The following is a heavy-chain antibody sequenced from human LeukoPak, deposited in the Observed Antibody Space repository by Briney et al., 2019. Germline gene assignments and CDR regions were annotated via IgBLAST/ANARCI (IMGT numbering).Heavy chain of an antibody. CDR1: GFTFSSYA. Sequence: GGSLRLSCAASGFTFSSYAMRWVRQAPGKGREWVSAVIGSGGSTYYADSVKGRFTISRDNAKNSLYLQMNSLRAEDTAVYCCARELLGSCDYWGQGTLVTVSS. V-gene: IGHV3-23*01. CDR3: ARELLGSCDY. CDR2: VIGSGGST. D-gene: IGHD2-15*01. J-gene: IGHJ4*02.